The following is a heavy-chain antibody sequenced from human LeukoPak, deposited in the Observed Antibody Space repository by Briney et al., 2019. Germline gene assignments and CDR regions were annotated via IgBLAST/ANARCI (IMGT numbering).Heavy chain of an antibody. CDR3: ARAGGGGYSGYEEGRQANYYYYYGMDV. CDR2: INPKSGGT. CDR1: GYTFTGYY. D-gene: IGHD5-12*01. Sequence: ASVKVSCKASGYTFTGYYMHWVRQAPGQGLEWMGWINPKSGGTNYAQKFQGWVTMTRDTSISTAYMELSRLRSDDTAVYYCARAGGGGYSGYEEGRQANYYYYYGMDVWGKGTTVTVSS. V-gene: IGHV1-2*04. J-gene: IGHJ6*04.